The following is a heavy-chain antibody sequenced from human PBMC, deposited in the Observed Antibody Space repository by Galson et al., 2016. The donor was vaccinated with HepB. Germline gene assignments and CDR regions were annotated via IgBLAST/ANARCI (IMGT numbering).Heavy chain of an antibody. V-gene: IGHV4-4*02. CDR2: IYHSGST. CDR3: ARFRVVAMWGGVDWFDP. CDR1: GGSISSSNW. D-gene: IGHD3-3*01. Sequence: ETLSLTCAVSGGSISSSNWWSWVRQSPGKGLEWIGEIYHSGSTNYNPSLKSRVTISVDKSKNQFSLKLSCVTAADTAVYYLARFRVVAMWGGVDWFDPWGQGILVIVSS. J-gene: IGHJ5*02.